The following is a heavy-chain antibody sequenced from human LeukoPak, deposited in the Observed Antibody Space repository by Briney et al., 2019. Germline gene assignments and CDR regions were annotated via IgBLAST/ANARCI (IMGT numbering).Heavy chain of an antibody. CDR1: GFTFSSCE. D-gene: IGHD3-3*01. CDR2: ISSSGSTI. V-gene: IGHV3-48*03. Sequence: GGSLRLSCAASGFTFSSCEMNWVRQAPGKGLEWVSYISSSGSTIYYADSVKGRFTISRDNAKNSLYLQMNSLRAEDTAVYYCARVGFWSGYSPNWFDPWGQGTLVTVSS. CDR3: ARVGFWSGYSPNWFDP. J-gene: IGHJ5*02.